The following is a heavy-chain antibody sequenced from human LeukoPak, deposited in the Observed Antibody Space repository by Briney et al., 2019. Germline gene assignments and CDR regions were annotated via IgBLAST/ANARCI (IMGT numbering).Heavy chain of an antibody. Sequence: PGGSLRLSCAASGFTFSSYAMSWVRQAPGKGLEWVSAISGSGDSTYYADSVKGRFTISRDNSKNTLYLQMNSLRAADTAVYYCAKDGGSGPLTHFDYWGQGTLVTVSS. J-gene: IGHJ4*02. CDR2: ISGSGDST. CDR3: AKDGGSGPLTHFDY. D-gene: IGHD6-19*01. V-gene: IGHV3-23*01. CDR1: GFTFSSYA.